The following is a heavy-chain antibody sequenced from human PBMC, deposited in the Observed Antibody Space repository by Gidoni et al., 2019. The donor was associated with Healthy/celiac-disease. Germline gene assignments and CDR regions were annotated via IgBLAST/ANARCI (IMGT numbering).Heavy chain of an antibody. CDR1: GFTFGDYA. D-gene: IGHD4-17*01. CDR2: IRSQAYGGTT. J-gene: IGHJ6*03. V-gene: IGHV3-49*05. CDR3: TRANYGDYVGYYYYYMDV. Sequence: EVQLVESGGGLVKPGRSLRLSCTASGFTFGDYAMSWFRQAPGKGLEWVGFIRSQAYGGTTEYAASVTGRFTISRDDSKSIAYLQMTSLKTEDTAVYYCTRANYGDYVGYYYYYMDVWGKGTTVTVSS.